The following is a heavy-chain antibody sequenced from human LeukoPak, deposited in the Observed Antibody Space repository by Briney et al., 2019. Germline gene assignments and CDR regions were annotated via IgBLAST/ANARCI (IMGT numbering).Heavy chain of an antibody. V-gene: IGHV4-59*01. Sequence: SETLSLTCTVSGGSISSYYWSWIRQSPGRGLEWIGSIYYSGTPNYNPSLKSRVTISVDTSKNQFSLKLSSVTAADTAVYFCASDSRIAGATGSMDVWGQGTTVTVSS. CDR1: GGSISSYY. J-gene: IGHJ6*02. D-gene: IGHD1-26*01. CDR2: IYYSGTP. CDR3: ASDSRIAGATGSMDV.